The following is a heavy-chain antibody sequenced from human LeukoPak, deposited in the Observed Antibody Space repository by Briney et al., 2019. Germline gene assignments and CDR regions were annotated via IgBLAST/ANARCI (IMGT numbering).Heavy chain of an antibody. V-gene: IGHV3-7*01. D-gene: IGHD3-22*01. CDR1: GITFSSYW. CDR3: ARVYGYYDNSGYYPYFDY. J-gene: IGHJ4*02. CDR2: IKQDGSEK. Sequence: PGGSLRLSCAASGITFSSYWMSWFRQAPGKGLEWVANIKQDGSEKYYVDSVKGRFTISRDNAKNSLYLEMNSLRAEDTAVYYCARVYGYYDNSGYYPYFDYWGQGTLVTVSS.